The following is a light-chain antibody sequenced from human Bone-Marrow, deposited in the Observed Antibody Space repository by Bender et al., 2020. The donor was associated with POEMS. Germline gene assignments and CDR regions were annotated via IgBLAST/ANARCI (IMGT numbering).Light chain of an antibody. J-gene: IGLJ2*01. Sequence: QSALTQPASVSGSPGQSITISCTGTSSDVGGYNYVSWDQQHPGKAPQLMIYEVSQRPSGVSNRFSGSKSGNSASLTISGLQAEDEAEYYCCSYAGSTTFVVFGGGTKLTVL. CDR1: SSDVGGYNY. CDR2: EVS. CDR3: CSYAGSTTFVV. V-gene: IGLV2-23*02.